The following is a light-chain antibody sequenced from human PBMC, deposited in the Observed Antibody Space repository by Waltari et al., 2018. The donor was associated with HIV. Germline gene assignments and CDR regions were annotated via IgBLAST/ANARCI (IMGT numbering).Light chain of an antibody. Sequence: SYELTQPPSVSVSPGQTARITCSGDALPKQYAYWYQQKPGQAPVLVIYKDSERPSGIPERFSGSSSGTTVTLTISGVQAEDEADYYCQSADTSGTHVVFGG. J-gene: IGLJ2*01. CDR2: KDS. CDR3: QSADTSGTHVV. CDR1: ALPKQY. V-gene: IGLV3-25*03.